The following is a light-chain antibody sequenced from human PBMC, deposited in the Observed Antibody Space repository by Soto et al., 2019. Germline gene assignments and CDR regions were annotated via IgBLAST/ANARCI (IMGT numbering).Light chain of an antibody. J-gene: IGKJ1*01. V-gene: IGKV1-5*03. CDR3: QQYNSYSLT. CDR2: KAS. Sequence: DIQMTQSPSILSASVGDSVTITCRASQSISGWLAWYQQKPGKAPKLLISKASTLESGVPSRFSGSGSGTEFTLTISSLQPDDCATYYCQQYNSYSLTFGQGTKVEI. CDR1: QSISGW.